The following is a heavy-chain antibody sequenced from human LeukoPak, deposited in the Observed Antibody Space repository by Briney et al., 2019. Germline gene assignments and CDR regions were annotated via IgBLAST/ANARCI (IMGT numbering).Heavy chain of an antibody. V-gene: IGHV5-51*01. CDR1: GYFFPSSW. CDR2: IYPGDSET. CDR3: ARGMGRRAFEI. Sequence: PGESLKISCKGSGYFFPSSWIGWVRQMPGKGLEWMGIIYPGDSETIYGPSFQGQVTISADKSISTAYLQWSSLKASDTAMYYCARGMGRRAFEIWGQGTMVTVSS. D-gene: IGHD3-10*01. J-gene: IGHJ3*02.